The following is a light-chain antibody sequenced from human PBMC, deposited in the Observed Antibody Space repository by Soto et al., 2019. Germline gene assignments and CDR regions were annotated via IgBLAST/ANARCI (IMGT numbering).Light chain of an antibody. V-gene: IGLV2-8*01. CDR2: EVN. Sequence: QSVLTQPPSASGSPGQSVTISCTGAGSDIGGYNYVSWFQQHPGKAPKLIVFEVNKRPSGVPDRFSGSKSGNTASLTVSGLQAEDEADYYCGSYARSNKWVFGGGTKLTVL. CDR3: GSYARSNKWV. CDR1: GSDIGGYNY. J-gene: IGLJ3*02.